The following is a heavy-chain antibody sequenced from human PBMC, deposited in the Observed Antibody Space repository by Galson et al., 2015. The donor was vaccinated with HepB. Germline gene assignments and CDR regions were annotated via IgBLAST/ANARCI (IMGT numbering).Heavy chain of an antibody. CDR1: GFTFSSYS. CDR2: ISYDGSNK. V-gene: IGHV3-30-3*01. J-gene: IGHJ3*02. CDR3: ARERWSADAFDI. D-gene: IGHD5-24*01. Sequence: SLRLSCAASGFTFSSYSMHWVRQAPGKGLEWVAVISYDGSNKYYADSVKGRFTISRDSSKNTLYLQMNSLRAEDTAVYYCARERWSADAFDIWGQGTMVTVSS.